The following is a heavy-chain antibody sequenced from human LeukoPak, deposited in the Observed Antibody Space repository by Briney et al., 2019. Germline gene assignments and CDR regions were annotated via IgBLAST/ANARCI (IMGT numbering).Heavy chain of an antibody. D-gene: IGHD6-19*01. V-gene: IGHV3-23*01. Sequence: GGSLGLSCAASGFTFSSYAMSWVRQAPGKGLEWVSAISGSGGSTYYADSVKGRFTISRDNSKNTLYLQMNSLRAEDTAVYYCAKDLGYSSGWYEGYYFDYWGQGTLVTVSS. CDR1: GFTFSSYA. CDR3: AKDLGYSSGWYEGYYFDY. J-gene: IGHJ4*02. CDR2: ISGSGGST.